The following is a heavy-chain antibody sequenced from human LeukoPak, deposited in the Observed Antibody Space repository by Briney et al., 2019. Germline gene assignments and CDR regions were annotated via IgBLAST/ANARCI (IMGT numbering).Heavy chain of an antibody. CDR1: GFTFSSYS. V-gene: IGHV3-20*04. CDR2: INWNGGST. Sequence: GGSLRLSCAASGFTFSSYSMMWVRQAPGKGLEWVSGINWNGGSTGYADSVKGRFTISRDNAKNSLYLQMNSLRAEDTAVYYCARRAGAYSHPYDYWGQGTLVTVSS. J-gene: IGHJ4*02. CDR3: ARRAGAYSHPYDY. D-gene: IGHD4/OR15-4a*01.